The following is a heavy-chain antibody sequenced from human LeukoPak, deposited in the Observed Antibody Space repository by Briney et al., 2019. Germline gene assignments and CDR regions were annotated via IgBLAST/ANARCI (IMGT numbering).Heavy chain of an antibody. CDR1: GYTFTSYG. V-gene: IGHV1-18*01. D-gene: IGHD3-3*01. CDR2: ISAHNGNT. Sequence: ASVKVSCKASGYTFTSYGISWVRQAPGQGLEWMGWISAHNGNTNYAQRLQGRVTMTTDTSTSTAYMELRSLRSDDTAVYYCARGPKHDFWSGYSSYYFDYWGQGTLVTVSS. CDR3: ARGPKHDFWSGYSSYYFDY. J-gene: IGHJ4*02.